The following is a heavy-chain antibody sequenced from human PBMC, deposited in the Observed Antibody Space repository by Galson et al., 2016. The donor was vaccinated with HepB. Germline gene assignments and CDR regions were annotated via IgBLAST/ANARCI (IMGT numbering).Heavy chain of an antibody. Sequence: SLRLSCAASGFTFSNYGMHWVRQAPGKGLEWVAVIWYDGSNKYYGDSVKGRFTISRDNSKNTLYLQMNSVRAEDTAVYYCARDGLQPALDYWGQGALVTVSS. CDR2: IWYDGSNK. CDR3: ARDGLQPALDY. V-gene: IGHV3-33*01. J-gene: IGHJ4*02. CDR1: GFTFSNYG. D-gene: IGHD3-16*01.